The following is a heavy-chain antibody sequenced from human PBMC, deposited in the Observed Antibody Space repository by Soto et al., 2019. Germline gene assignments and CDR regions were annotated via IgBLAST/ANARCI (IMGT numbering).Heavy chain of an antibody. CDR1: GFTFSSYD. Sequence: EVQLLESGGGLVQPGGSLGLSCAASGFTFSSYDMSWVRQAPGKGLEWVSGIDVGGGSAYYADSVKGRFTIYRDNSKNTLHLQLNSLRSEDTAIYYCANEDDAWTNGHFNVWGQGTVVTVSS. V-gene: IGHV3-23*01. CDR2: IDVGGGSA. J-gene: IGHJ3*01. CDR3: ANEDDAWTNGHFNV. D-gene: IGHD3-3*01.